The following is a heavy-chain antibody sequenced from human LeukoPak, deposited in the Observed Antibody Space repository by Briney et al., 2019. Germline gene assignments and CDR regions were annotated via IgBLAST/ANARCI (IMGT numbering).Heavy chain of an antibody. D-gene: IGHD3-10*01. CDR2: IKQDGREK. Sequence: PGGSLRLSCAASGFSFSNYWMSWVRQTPGKGLEWVANIKQDGREKYYADTVQGRFTISRDNAKNSLYLQMDSLRAEDTAMYYCTRNHYYASETSETSYNPFDYWGQGTLVTVSS. CDR1: GFSFSNYW. J-gene: IGHJ4*02. V-gene: IGHV3-7*03. CDR3: TRNHYYASETSETSYNPFDY.